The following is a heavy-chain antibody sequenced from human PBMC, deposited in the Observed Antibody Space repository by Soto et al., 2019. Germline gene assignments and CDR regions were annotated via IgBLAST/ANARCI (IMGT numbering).Heavy chain of an antibody. J-gene: IGHJ4*02. CDR3: ARHLQRWLQFGIDY. CDR2: IYYSGST. Sequence: SETLSLTCTVSGGSVSSGSYYWSWIRQPPGKGLEWIGYIYYSGSTNYNPSLKSRVTISVDTSKNQFSLKLSSVTAADTAVYYCARHLQRWLQFGIDYRGQGTLVTVSS. V-gene: IGHV4-61*01. CDR1: GGSVSSGSYY. D-gene: IGHD5-12*01.